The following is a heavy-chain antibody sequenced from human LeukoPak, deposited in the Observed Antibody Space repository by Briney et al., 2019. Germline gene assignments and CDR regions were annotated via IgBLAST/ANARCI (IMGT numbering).Heavy chain of an antibody. CDR3: AKDPQSGSYLAYYYMDV. J-gene: IGHJ6*03. Sequence: GGSLRLSCAASGFTFSSYAMHWVRQAPGKGLEWVAVISYDGSNKYYADSVKGRFTISRDNSKNTLYLQMNSLRAEDTAVYYCAKDPQSGSYLAYYYMDVWGKGTTVTVSS. CDR1: GFTFSSYA. V-gene: IGHV3-30-3*01. CDR2: ISYDGSNK. D-gene: IGHD1-26*01.